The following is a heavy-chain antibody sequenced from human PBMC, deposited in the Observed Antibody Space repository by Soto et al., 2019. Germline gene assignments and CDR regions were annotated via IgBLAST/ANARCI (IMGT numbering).Heavy chain of an antibody. J-gene: IGHJ4*02. Sequence: QVQLVQSGAEVKKPGASVKVSCKASGYTFTSYGISWVRQAPGQGLEWMGWINAYNGNTNYAQNLQGRLTMTTDTSTSTADMAVRSLRSGDTAVDYCARDWFGVDYWGQGTLVTVSS. D-gene: IGHD3-16*01. CDR3: ARDWFGVDY. CDR2: INAYNGNT. V-gene: IGHV1-18*01. CDR1: GYTFTSYG.